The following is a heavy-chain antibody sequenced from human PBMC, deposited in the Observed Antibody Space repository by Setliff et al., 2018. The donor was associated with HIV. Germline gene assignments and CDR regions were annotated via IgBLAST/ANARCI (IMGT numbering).Heavy chain of an antibody. Sequence: SETLSLTCAFYGGPLSAHHWGWIRQSPGKGLEWIGEINHSGSSKYNPSLKSRVTMSVDTSKNQFSLKLSSVTAADSAVYYCARVGTTVTTRGTYKWFDPWGQGTLVTVSS. CDR2: INHSGSS. CDR3: ARVGTTVTTRGTYKWFDP. CDR1: GGPLSAHH. J-gene: IGHJ5*02. D-gene: IGHD4-17*01. V-gene: IGHV4-34*01.